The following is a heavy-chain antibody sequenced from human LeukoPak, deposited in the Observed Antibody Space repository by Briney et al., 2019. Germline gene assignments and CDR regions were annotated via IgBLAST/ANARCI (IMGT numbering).Heavy chain of an antibody. CDR2: ISYDGSNK. D-gene: IGHD2-2*01. CDR3: ARGLGDCSSTSCYRWFDP. V-gene: IGHV3-30*14. J-gene: IGHJ5*02. CDR1: GFTFSSYA. Sequence: GGSLRLSCAASGFTFSSYAMHWVRQAPGKGLEWVAVISYDGSNKYYADSVKGRFTISRDNSKNTLYLQMNSLRAGDTAVYYCARGLGDCSSTSCYRWFDPWGQGTLVTVSS.